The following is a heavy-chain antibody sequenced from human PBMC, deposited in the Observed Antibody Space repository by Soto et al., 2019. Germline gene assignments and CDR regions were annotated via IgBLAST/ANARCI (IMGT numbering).Heavy chain of an antibody. D-gene: IGHD1-7*01. V-gene: IGHV1-69*13. CDR2: ILPIFCTA. J-gene: IGHJ6*03. CDR3: ARATKQRMYNWNYNSYYYYMDV. Sequence: ASVKVSCKASGGTFSSYAISWVRQAPGQGLEWMGGILPIFCTANYAQKFQGRVKTTADESTSTTYMELSSLRSEDTAVYYCARATKQRMYNWNYNSYYYYMDVWGKGTTVTVSS. CDR1: GGTFSSYA.